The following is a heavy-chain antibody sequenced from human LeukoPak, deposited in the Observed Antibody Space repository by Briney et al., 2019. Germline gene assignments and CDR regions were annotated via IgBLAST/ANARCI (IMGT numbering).Heavy chain of an antibody. V-gene: IGHV4-4*07. CDR3: ARDDLVRGGNNWFDP. CDR1: GVSLSSYY. Sequence: PSETLSLTCTVSGVSLSSYYCTWIRQPAGKGLEWIGRISTSGSTNCNPSLKSRVTMSVDTSKNQFSLKLSSVTAADTALYYCARDDLVRGGNNWFDPWGQGALVTVSS. D-gene: IGHD3-10*01. CDR2: ISTSGST. J-gene: IGHJ5*02.